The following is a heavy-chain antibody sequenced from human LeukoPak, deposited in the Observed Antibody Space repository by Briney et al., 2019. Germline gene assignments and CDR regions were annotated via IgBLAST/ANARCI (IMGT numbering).Heavy chain of an antibody. V-gene: IGHV1-69*13. Sequence: ASVKVSCKASGGTFSSYAISWVRQAPGQGLEWMGGIIPIFGTANYAQKFQGRVTITADESTSTAYMELSSLRPEDTAVYYCARDRAGPARPLDYWGQGTLVTVSS. D-gene: IGHD6-6*01. CDR1: GGTFSSYA. CDR3: ARDRAGPARPLDY. CDR2: IIPIFGTA. J-gene: IGHJ4*02.